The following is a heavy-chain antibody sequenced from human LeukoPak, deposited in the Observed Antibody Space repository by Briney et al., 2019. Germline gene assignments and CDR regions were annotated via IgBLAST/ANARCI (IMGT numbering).Heavy chain of an antibody. CDR1: GFTFSSYG. V-gene: IGHV3-33*01. Sequence: PGGSLRLSCAASGFTFSSYGMHWVSQAPGKGLEWVAVIWYDGSNKYYADSVKGRFTISRDNSKNTLYLQMNSLRAEDTAVYYCARVNYGGNSFSDYWGQGTLVTVSS. D-gene: IGHD4-23*01. CDR3: ARVNYGGNSFSDY. CDR2: IWYDGSNK. J-gene: IGHJ4*02.